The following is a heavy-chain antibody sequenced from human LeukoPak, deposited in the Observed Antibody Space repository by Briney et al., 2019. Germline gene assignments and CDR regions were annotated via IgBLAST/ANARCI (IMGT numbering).Heavy chain of an antibody. V-gene: IGHV1-2*02. CDR1: GYTFTGYY. CDR2: INPNSGGT. J-gene: IGHJ4*02. CDR3: ARSHDSGDPYYFDS. D-gene: IGHD4-17*01. Sequence: ASLKVSCKASGYTFTGYYMNWVRQAPGQELEWVGWINPNSGGTNYAQKFQGRVTMTRDTSISTAYMEVSRVRDDDTAVYYCARSHDSGDPYYFDSWGQGTLVTVSS.